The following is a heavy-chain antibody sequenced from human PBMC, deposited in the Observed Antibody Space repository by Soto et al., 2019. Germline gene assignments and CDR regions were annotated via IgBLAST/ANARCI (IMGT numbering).Heavy chain of an antibody. D-gene: IGHD2-15*01. Sequence: GGSLRLSCAASGFTFSSYAMSWVRQAPGKGLEWVSAISGSGGSTYYADSVKGRFTISRDNSKNTLYLQMNSLRAEDTAVYYCAIEGYCSGGSCYYSCGMDVWGQGTKVTVSS. CDR2: ISGSGGST. CDR3: AIEGYCSGGSCYYSCGMDV. J-gene: IGHJ6*02. CDR1: GFTFSSYA. V-gene: IGHV3-23*01.